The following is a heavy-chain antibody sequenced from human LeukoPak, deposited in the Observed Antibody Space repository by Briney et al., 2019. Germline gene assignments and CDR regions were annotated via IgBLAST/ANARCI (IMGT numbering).Heavy chain of an antibody. V-gene: IGHV3-48*03. J-gene: IGHJ4*02. D-gene: IGHD3-3*01. Sequence: GGSLRLSCAVSGFTFSSYEMNWVRQAPGKGLEWVSYISSSGRTIYYADSVKGRFTISRDNSKNTLYLQMNSLRADDTAVYYCAKDYYDIWSGFDYWGQGTLVTVSS. CDR3: AKDYYDIWSGFDY. CDR1: GFTFSSYE. CDR2: ISSSGRTI.